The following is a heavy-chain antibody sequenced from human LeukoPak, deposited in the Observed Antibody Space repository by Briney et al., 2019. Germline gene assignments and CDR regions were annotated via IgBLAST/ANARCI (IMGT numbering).Heavy chain of an antibody. CDR2: ISYDGSNK. CDR1: GFTFSSYA. Sequence: GGSLRLSCAASGFTFSSYAMHWVRQAPGKGLEWVAVISYDGSNKYYADSVKGRFTISRDNSKNTLYLQMNSLRAEDTAVYYCARERGPIDYWGQRTLVTVSS. CDR3: ARERGPIDY. V-gene: IGHV3-30*04. J-gene: IGHJ4*02.